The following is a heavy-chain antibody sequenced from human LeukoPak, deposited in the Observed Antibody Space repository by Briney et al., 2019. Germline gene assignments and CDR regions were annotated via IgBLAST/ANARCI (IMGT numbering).Heavy chain of an antibody. CDR1: GFTFSGHF. CDR3: IKDRIGTWSFDH. CDR2: ISINGNKT. Sequence: GGSLRLSCSASGFTFSGHFMHWVRQAPGKGLEYVSSISINGNKTYYAESVKGRFTISRDNSKNTLYLQLSSLRVEDTAVYYCIKDRIGTWSFDHWGQGTLLTVSS. V-gene: IGHV3-64D*06. J-gene: IGHJ4*02. D-gene: IGHD1-26*01.